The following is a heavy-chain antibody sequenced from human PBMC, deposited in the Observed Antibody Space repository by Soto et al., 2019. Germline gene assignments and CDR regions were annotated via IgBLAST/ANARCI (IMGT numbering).Heavy chain of an antibody. CDR1: GFTFSSYA. V-gene: IGHV3-64D*08. CDR3: VKGRRTPNDIVLMVCDFDY. CDR2: ISSNGGST. J-gene: IGHJ4*02. Sequence: GGSLRLSCSASGFTFSSYAMHWVRQAPGKGLEYVSAISSNGGSTYYADSVKGRFTISRDNSKNTLYLQMSSLRAEDTAVYYCVKGRRTPNDIVLMVCDFDYWGQGTLVTVSS. D-gene: IGHD2-8*01.